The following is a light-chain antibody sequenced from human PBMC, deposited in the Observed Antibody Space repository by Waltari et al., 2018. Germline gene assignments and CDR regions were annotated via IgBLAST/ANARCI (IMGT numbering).Light chain of an antibody. CDR3: AAWDGSLNGVV. Sequence: QSVLTQPPSASGTPGQRVTISCSGSSSNIGTYNVNWYQHLPGAAPKLLICLDNQRPSGVPDRFSASKSVTSAFRAISGLQSEDEADYYCAAWDGSLNGVVFGGGTKLTVL. V-gene: IGLV1-44*01. CDR1: SSNIGTYN. J-gene: IGLJ2*01. CDR2: LDN.